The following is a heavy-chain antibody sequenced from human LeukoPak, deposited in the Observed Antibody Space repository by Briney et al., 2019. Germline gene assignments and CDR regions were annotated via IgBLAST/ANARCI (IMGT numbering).Heavy chain of an antibody. J-gene: IGHJ4*02. CDR2: IGGSGGST. D-gene: IGHD6-13*01. CDR1: GFTFRSNA. Sequence: PGGSLGFSFEASGFTFRSNALSWVARAQGRGWEGASAIGGSGGSTYYADSVKGRFTISRDNSKNTLYLQMNSLRAEDTAVYYCAKDVGSSSWYGSSDYWGQGTLVTVSS. CDR3: AKDVGSSSWYGSSDY. V-gene: IGHV3-23*01.